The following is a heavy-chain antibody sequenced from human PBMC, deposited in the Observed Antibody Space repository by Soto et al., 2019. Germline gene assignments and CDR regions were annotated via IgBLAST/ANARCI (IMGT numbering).Heavy chain of an antibody. J-gene: IGHJ4*02. V-gene: IGHV4-38-2*02. Sequence: SETLSLTCNVSGFAISRGYYWSCVRQSPGKGLEWIGSIYPSVSSYHNPSLETRLTLSIDTSKNQFTLKLASVTAADTALYYCAREKVGTTFLDNWGKGIQVTVSS. CDR2: IYPSVSS. CDR1: GFAISRGYY. D-gene: IGHD1-1*01. CDR3: AREKVGTTFLDN.